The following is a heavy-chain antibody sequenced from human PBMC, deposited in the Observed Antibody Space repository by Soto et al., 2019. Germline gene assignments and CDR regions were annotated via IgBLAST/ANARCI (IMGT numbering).Heavy chain of an antibody. CDR1: GFTFSTYS. V-gene: IGHV3-21*01. Sequence: GGSLRLSCVGSGFTFSTYSINWFRQAPGKGLEWVSSISSRSDIYYADSVKGRFTISRDNAKNSVSLQMNSLRAEDTAVYYCAREYTAWPLAYGLDVWGQGTTVTV. CDR2: ISSRSDI. D-gene: IGHD2-2*02. J-gene: IGHJ6*02. CDR3: AREYTAWPLAYGLDV.